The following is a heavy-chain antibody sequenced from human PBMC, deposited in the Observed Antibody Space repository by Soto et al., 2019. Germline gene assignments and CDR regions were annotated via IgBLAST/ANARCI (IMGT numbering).Heavy chain of an antibody. J-gene: IGHJ4*02. CDR3: AKERSDHRIAAAAIDY. Sequence: GGSLRLSCAASGFTFSLYAMSWVRQAPGKGLEWLSSISGSGDSVYYADSVKGRLTISRDNSKNTLYLQINSLRAEDTAVYYYAKERSDHRIAAAAIDYWGQGAQVTVSS. V-gene: IGHV3-23*01. D-gene: IGHD6-25*01. CDR2: ISGSGDSV. CDR1: GFTFSLYA.